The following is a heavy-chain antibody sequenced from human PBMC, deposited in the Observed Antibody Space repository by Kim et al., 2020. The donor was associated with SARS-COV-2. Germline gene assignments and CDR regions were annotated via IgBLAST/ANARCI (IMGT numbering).Heavy chain of an antibody. CDR1: GGSISSYY. J-gene: IGHJ6*02. V-gene: IGHV4-59*08. Sequence: SETLSLTCTVSGGSISSYYWSWIRQPPGKGLEWIGYIYYSGSTNYNPSLKSRVTISVDTSKNQFSLKLSSVTAADTAVYYCARSGYCSSTSCLREFYYYYYYGMDVWGQGTTVTVSS. D-gene: IGHD2-2*01. CDR2: IYYSGST. CDR3: ARSGYCSSTSCLREFYYYYYYGMDV.